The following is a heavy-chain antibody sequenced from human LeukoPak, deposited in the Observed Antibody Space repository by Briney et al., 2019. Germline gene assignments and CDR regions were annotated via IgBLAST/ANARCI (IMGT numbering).Heavy chain of an antibody. V-gene: IGHV3-23*01. CDR2: ISGSGGST. Sequence: GGSLRLSCAASGFTFSSYAMSWVRQAPGKGLEWVSAISGSGGSTYYADSVKGRFTISRDNSKNTLYLQMNSLRAEDTAVYYCAKDQLRWLQQTYYFDYWGQGTLVTVSS. D-gene: IGHD5-24*01. CDR1: GFTFSSYA. J-gene: IGHJ4*02. CDR3: AKDQLRWLQQTYYFDY.